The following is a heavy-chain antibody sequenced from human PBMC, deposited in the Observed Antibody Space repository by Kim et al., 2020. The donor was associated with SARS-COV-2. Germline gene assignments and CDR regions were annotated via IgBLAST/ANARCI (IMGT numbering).Heavy chain of an antibody. J-gene: IGHJ1*01. CDR1: GFTFSSFA. D-gene: IGHD3-3*01. CDR3: ARSELLGY. V-gene: IGHV3-23*01. Sequence: GGSLRLSCAASGFTFSSFAMNWVRQAPGKGLEWVSGISGSGGSSYYADSVKGRFTISRDNAKNSLYLQMNSLRDEDTAVYYCARSELLGYWGQRTLVTVS. CDR2: ISGSGGSS.